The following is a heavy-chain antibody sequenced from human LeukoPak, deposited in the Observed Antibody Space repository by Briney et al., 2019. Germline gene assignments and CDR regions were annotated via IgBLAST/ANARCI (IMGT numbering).Heavy chain of an antibody. D-gene: IGHD2-2*01. V-gene: IGHV4-34*01. CDR3: VRGQVPAARGYNWFDP. Sequence: PSETLSLTCAVYGWSFNDYYWNWIRQPPGKGLEWIGEINARGDTNYNPSLKSRVTISVDTSKTQLSLRFPSTIAPDTAVYYCVRGQVPAARGYNWFDPWGQGTLVTVSS. CDR1: GWSFNDYY. CDR2: INARGDT. J-gene: IGHJ5*02.